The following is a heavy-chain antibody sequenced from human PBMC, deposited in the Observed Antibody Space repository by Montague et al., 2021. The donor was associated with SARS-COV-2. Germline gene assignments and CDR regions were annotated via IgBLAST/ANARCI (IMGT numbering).Heavy chain of an antibody. CDR1: GDSISSYY. D-gene: IGHD5-18*01. CDR2: IYYSGST. J-gene: IGHJ4*02. V-gene: IGHV4-59*08. Sequence: SETLSLTCTVSGDSISSYYWCWTRQSPGKGLERIGYIYYSGSTNYNPTLKSRVTISVDTSTNQFSLKLRPVTAADTAVYYCARGQLWFDYWGQGTLVTVSS. CDR3: ARGQLWFDY.